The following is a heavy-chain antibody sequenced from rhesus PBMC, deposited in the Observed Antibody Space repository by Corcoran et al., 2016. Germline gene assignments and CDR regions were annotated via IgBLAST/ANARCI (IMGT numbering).Heavy chain of an antibody. Sequence: QVQLQESGPGVVKPSETLSLTCAVSGGSINDSYRLSWIRQPPGKELEWIGYIYGSIRSTNFNPSPRGRVTISTATAKNQFSWKLTSVTAAYTAVYYGASPVVPVVYWGQGVLVTVSS. CDR3: ASPVVPVVY. V-gene: IGHV4S10*01. D-gene: IGHD5-30*01. CDR2: IYGSIRST. J-gene: IGHJ4*01. CDR1: GGSINDSYR.